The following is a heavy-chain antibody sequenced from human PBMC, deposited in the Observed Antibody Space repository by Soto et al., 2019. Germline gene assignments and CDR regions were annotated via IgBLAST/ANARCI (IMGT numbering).Heavy chain of an antibody. V-gene: IGHV5-51*01. Sequence: GESLKISCKGSGYSFTSYWIGWVRQMPGKGLEWMGIIYPGDSDTRYSPSFQGQVTISADKSNSTAYLQWSSLKASDAAMYYCARPPHGSGSYFDFWGQGTLVTVSS. CDR2: IYPGDSDT. CDR3: ARPPHGSGSYFDF. CDR1: GYSFTSYW. J-gene: IGHJ4*02. D-gene: IGHD3-10*01.